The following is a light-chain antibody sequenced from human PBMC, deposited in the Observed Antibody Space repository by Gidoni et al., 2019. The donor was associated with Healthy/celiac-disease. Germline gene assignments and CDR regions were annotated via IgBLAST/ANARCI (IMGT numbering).Light chain of an antibody. V-gene: IGKV3-20*01. Sequence: EIVLTQSPGTLSLSPGERATLSCSASQSVSSSYLAWYQQNPGQAPRLLIYGASSRATGIPDRFSGSGSGTDFTLTISRLEPEDFAVYYCQQYGSSSFTFGPGTKVDIK. CDR1: QSVSSSY. CDR3: QQYGSSSFT. J-gene: IGKJ3*01. CDR2: GAS.